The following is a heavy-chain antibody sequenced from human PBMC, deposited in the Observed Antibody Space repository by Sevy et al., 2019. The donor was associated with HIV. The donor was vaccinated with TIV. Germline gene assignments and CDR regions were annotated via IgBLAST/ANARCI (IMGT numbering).Heavy chain of an antibody. Sequence: GGSLRLSCAASGFTFSTYWMHWVRQAPGKGLVWVSRINSDGSATSYADSVKGRFTISRDNAKNTLYLQMNSLKPEDTAVYYCVRGRSSVIMLVLTDFDSWGQGTLVTVSS. J-gene: IGHJ4*02. CDR2: INSDGSAT. V-gene: IGHV3-74*01. CDR3: VRGRSSVIMLVLTDFDS. D-gene: IGHD3-10*01. CDR1: GFTFSTYW.